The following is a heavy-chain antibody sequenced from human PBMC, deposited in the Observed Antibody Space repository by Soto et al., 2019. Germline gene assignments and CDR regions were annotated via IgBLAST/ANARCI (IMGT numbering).Heavy chain of an antibody. Sequence: QVQLVQSGAEVKKPGASVKVSCKASGYTFTSYDINWVRQATGQGLEWMGWMNPNSGNTGYAQKFQGRVTMTRNTSKSTAYMELSSLRSEDTAVYYCATGGVHYSNYAYYYSYGMDVWAQGNTVTVSS. CDR3: ATGGVHYSNYAYYYSYGMDV. J-gene: IGHJ6*02. CDR1: GYTFTSYD. D-gene: IGHD4-4*01. CDR2: MNPNSGNT. V-gene: IGHV1-8*01.